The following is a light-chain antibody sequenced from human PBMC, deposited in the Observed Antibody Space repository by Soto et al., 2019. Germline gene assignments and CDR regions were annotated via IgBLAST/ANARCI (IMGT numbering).Light chain of an antibody. J-gene: IGLJ1*01. Sequence: QSALTQPASVSGSPGQSITISCTGTSSDVGAYNYVSWFQQYPGKAPKLMIYDVSNRPSGVSNRFSGSKSGNTASLTISGLQAEDEADYYCCSYTSRSTYVFGTGTKLTVL. CDR1: SSDVGAYNY. CDR2: DVS. V-gene: IGLV2-14*01. CDR3: CSYTSRSTYV.